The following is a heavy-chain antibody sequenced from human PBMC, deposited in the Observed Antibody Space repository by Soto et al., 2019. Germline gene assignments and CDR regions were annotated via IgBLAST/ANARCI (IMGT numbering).Heavy chain of an antibody. J-gene: IGHJ4*02. V-gene: IGHV3-72*01. CDR2: TRNKANSYTT. Sequence: EVQLVESGGGLVQPGGSLRLSCAASGFTFSDHYMDWVRQAPGKGLEWVGRTRNKANSYTTEYAASVKGRFTISRDDSKNSLYLQMNSLKTEDTAVYYCARGKSGGGVAGTIGDYWGQGTLVTVSS. CDR3: ARGKSGGGVAGTIGDY. D-gene: IGHD6-19*01. CDR1: GFTFSDHY.